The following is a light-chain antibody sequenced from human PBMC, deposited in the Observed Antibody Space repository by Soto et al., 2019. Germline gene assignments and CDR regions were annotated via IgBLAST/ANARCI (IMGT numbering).Light chain of an antibody. J-gene: IGLJ2*01. V-gene: IGLV1-44*01. CDR3: ATWADSLNGVV. CDR2: SND. Sequence: QSVLTQPPSASGPPGQTITISCSGSDSDIGSHSVDWYQQFPGRTPRLLINSNDQRPSGVPDRFSGSKSGTSATLAISGLRSEDEGDYYCATWADSLNGVVFGGGTQLTVL. CDR1: DSDIGSHS.